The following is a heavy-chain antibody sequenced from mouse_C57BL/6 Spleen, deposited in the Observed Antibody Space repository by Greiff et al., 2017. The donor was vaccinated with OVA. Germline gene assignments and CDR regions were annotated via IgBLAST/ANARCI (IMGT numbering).Heavy chain of an antibody. CDR2: IDPSDSYT. D-gene: IGHD1-1*01. Sequence: QVQLQQPGAELMKPGASVKLSCKASGYTFTSYWMQWVKQRPGQGLEWIGEIDPSDSYTNYNQKFKGKATLTVDTSSSTAYMQLSSLTSEDSAVYYCARWITTVVAFDYWGQGTTLTVSS. J-gene: IGHJ2*01. V-gene: IGHV1-50*01. CDR3: ARWITTVVAFDY. CDR1: GYTFTSYW.